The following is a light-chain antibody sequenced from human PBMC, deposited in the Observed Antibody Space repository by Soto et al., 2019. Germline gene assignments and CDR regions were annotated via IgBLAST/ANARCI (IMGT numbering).Light chain of an antibody. Sequence: EILMTQSPATLSVSPGERVTLSCRASQSISTHVAWYQQKPGQAPRLLIYGAYMRATGIPARFSGSGSGTEFTLTISSLQSEDFANYYCQQYSNWPPYTFGQGTKLEIK. CDR2: GAY. J-gene: IGKJ2*01. CDR1: QSISTH. CDR3: QQYSNWPPYT. V-gene: IGKV3-15*01.